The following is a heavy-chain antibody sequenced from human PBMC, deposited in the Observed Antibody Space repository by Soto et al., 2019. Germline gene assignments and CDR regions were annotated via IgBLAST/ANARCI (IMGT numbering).Heavy chain of an antibody. J-gene: IGHJ4*02. CDR1: GYPFTNYD. D-gene: IGHD6-19*01. V-gene: IGHV1-8*01. CDR3: VTWGRSGWDTGFY. CDR2: MSPNSGKT. Sequence: QIHLVQSGAEVKKPGASVKVSCKTSGYPFTNYDINWVRQATGQGLEWMGYMSPNSGKTGYAQKFQVRVTMTRDTSIRTAYMELSNLRSEDTAVYDFVTWGRSGWDTGFYWGQGTLVTDSS.